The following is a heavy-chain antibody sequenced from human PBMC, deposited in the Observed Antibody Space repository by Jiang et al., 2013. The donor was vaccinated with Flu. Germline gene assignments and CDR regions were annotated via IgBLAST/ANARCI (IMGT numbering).Heavy chain of an antibody. Sequence: GSGLVKPSETLSLTCTVSGDSISSSTYYWGWIRQPPGKGLEWVGSVYYSGTTYNNPSLKSRVTVSLYTFANRFSLMLTSVTATDTAVYFCARGHCSGFDAFESGAKGLWSPSLQ. CDR3: ARGHCSGFDAFES. CDR1: GDSISSSTYY. CDR2: VYYSGTT. V-gene: IGHV4-39*07. D-gene: IGHD6-19*01. J-gene: IGHJ3*02.